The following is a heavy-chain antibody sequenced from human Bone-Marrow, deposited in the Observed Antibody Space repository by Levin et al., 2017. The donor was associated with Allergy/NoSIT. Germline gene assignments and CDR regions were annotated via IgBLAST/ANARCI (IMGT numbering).Heavy chain of an antibody. CDR2: IHHSGTT. CDR1: GAPISTFY. V-gene: IGHV4-59*01. CDR3: ARNGFCGDKGGGDACDL. J-gene: IGHJ3*01. Sequence: SETLSLTCTVSGAPISTFYWSWIRQPPGKGLEWIAFIHHSGTTNYNPSLKSRVTLSLDASKKQISLKLSSVTAADTAVYYCARNGFCGDKGGGDACDLWGHGTMVTVSS. D-gene: IGHD2-8*01.